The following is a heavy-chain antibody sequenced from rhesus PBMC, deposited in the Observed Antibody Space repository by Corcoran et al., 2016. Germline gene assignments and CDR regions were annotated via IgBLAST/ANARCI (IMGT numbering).Heavy chain of an antibody. J-gene: IGHJ4*01. D-gene: IGHD3-22*01. CDR1: GFSISTSGMG. V-gene: IGHV2-174*01. Sequence: QVTLKESGPALVKPTQTLTLTCTFSGFSISTSGMGVGWIRQPPGKALEWLALIYWDDDKYYSTSLKSRLTISKDTSKNQVVLTMTNMDPVDTATYYCARRSTGWNFDYWGQGVLVTVSS. CDR2: IYWDDDK. CDR3: ARRSTGWNFDY.